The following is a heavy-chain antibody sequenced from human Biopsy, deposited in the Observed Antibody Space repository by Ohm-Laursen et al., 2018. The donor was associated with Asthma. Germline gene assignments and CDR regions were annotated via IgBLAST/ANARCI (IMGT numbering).Heavy chain of an antibody. CDR2: ISSSGSTI. D-gene: IGHD3-22*01. J-gene: IGHJ4*02. V-gene: IGHV3-11*01. Sequence: GSLRLSCSASGFTFSDYYMSWIRQAPGKGLEWVSYISSSGSTIYYADSVKGRFTISRDNAKNSLYLQMNSLRAEDTAVYYCAREGVNYYDSSGKGDETFDYWGQGTLVTVSS. CDR3: AREGVNYYDSSGKGDETFDY. CDR1: GFTFSDYY.